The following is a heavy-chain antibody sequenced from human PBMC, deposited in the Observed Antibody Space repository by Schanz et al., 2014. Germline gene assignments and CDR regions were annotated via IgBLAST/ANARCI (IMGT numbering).Heavy chain of an antibody. J-gene: IGHJ3*02. CDR3: AKVGPYSGSLGAFDI. D-gene: IGHD1-26*01. CDR2: IYLDGST. CDR1: GFTVSNTY. Sequence: EEQVVESGGGLVQPGGSLRLSCAVSGFTVSNTYMCWVRQAPGKGLQWVSCIYLDGSTYYADSVKGRLTISRDNSKNTLYRQMNSLRAEDSSVYCGAKVGPYSGSLGAFDIWGQGTMVTVSS. V-gene: IGHV3-66*01.